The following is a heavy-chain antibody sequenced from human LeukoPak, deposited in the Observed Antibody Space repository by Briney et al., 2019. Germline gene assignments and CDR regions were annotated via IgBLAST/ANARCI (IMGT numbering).Heavy chain of an antibody. CDR3: ARVKDPGGYYYYYYVDV. Sequence: PSETLSLTCAVYGGSFSGYYWSWIRQPPGKGLEWIGEINHSGGTKYNPSLKSRVTISVDTSKNQFSLKLSSVTAADTAMYYCARVKDPGGYYYYYYVDVWGKGTTVTVSS. CDR2: INHSGGT. V-gene: IGHV4-34*01. CDR1: GGSFSGYY. J-gene: IGHJ6*03. D-gene: IGHD3-16*01.